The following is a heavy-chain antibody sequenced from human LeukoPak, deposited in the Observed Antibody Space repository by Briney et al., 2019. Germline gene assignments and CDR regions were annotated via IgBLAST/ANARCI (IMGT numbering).Heavy chain of an antibody. CDR2: TYPGDSDT. J-gene: IGHJ4*02. CDR1: GYSFSSYW. Sequence: VESLKISCMGSGYSFSSYWIGWVRQMPGKGLEWMGITYPGDSDTRYSPSFKGQVTISADKSISTAYLQWSSLKASDTAIYYCARQDDTSGYYSNYFDYWGQGTLVTVSS. CDR3: ARQDDTSGYYSNYFDY. D-gene: IGHD3-22*01. V-gene: IGHV5-51*01.